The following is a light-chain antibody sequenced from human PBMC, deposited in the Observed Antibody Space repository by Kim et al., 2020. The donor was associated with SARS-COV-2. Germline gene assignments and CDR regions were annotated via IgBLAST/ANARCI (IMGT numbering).Light chain of an antibody. V-gene: IGKV6-21*01. CDR2: YAS. Sequence: GTPKEKVTIPGRASQRIGSSLHGYQQKPAQSPKLLIKYASQSFSGVPSRFSGSGSGTDFTLTINSLEAEDAATYYCHQSSSLPITFGQGTRLEIK. CDR3: HQSSSLPIT. CDR1: QRIGSS. J-gene: IGKJ5*01.